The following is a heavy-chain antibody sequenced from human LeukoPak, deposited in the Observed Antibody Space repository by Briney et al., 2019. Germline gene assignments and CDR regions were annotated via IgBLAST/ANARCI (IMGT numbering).Heavy chain of an antibody. CDR3: ARGVYYGDYFDY. D-gene: IGHD4-17*01. Sequence: SETLSFTCTVSGASISSYYWSWIRQPPGKGLEWIGYIYYSGSPNYNPCLKSRVTISVDTSKNQFSLKLSSVTAADTAVYYCARGVYYGDYFDYWGQGTLVTVSS. J-gene: IGHJ4*02. V-gene: IGHV4-59*01. CDR2: IYYSGSP. CDR1: GASISSYY.